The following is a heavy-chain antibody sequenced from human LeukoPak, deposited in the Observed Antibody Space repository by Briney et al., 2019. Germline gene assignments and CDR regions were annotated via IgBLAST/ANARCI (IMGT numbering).Heavy chain of an antibody. CDR3: ARGTTDLDY. Sequence: GGSLRLSCAASRFIFSSYSMNWVRQAPGKGLEWVSLISSSGDATYYADSVQGRFTISRDNSRNTLYLHIDSLRVEDTATYYCARGTTDLDYWGQGTRVIVSS. CDR2: ISSSGDAT. V-gene: IGHV3-23*01. J-gene: IGHJ4*02. CDR1: RFIFSSYS.